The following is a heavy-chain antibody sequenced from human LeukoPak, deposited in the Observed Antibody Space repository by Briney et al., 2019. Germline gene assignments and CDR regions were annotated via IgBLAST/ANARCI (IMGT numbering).Heavy chain of an antibody. Sequence: GGSLKLSCAASGFTFSGSAMHWVRQASGKGLEWVGRIRSKANSYATAYAASVKGRFTISRDDSKNTAYLQMNSLRAEDTAVYYCAKAKVAIDYSNSGSPHYYFDYWGQGTLVTVSS. CDR1: GFTFSGSA. D-gene: IGHD3-10*01. J-gene: IGHJ4*02. CDR3: AKAKVAIDYSNSGSPHYYFDY. V-gene: IGHV3-73*01. CDR2: IRSKANSYAT.